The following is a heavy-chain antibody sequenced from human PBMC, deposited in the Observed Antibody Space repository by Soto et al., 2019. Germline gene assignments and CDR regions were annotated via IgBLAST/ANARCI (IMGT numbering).Heavy chain of an antibody. D-gene: IGHD6-19*01. CDR3: AAPVGIAVAGAFDY. Sequence: GGSLRLSCAASGFTFISYAMHWGRQAPGKGLEWVAVISYDGSNKYYADSVKGRFTISRDNSKNTLYLQMNSLRAEDTAVYYCAAPVGIAVAGAFDYWGQGTLVTVSS. V-gene: IGHV3-30-3*01. J-gene: IGHJ4*02. CDR2: ISYDGSNK. CDR1: GFTFISYA.